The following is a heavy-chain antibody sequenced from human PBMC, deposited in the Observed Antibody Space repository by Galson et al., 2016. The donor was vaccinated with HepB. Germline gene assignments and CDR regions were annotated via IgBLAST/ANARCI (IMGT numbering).Heavy chain of an antibody. V-gene: IGHV3-13*01. Sequence: SLRLSCAASGYTFRTYDMHWVRQATGKGLEWVSTIGTAGDTYYPDSVKGRFTISRENAKNSLFLQLSSLTAEDTAVYYCARGPLYYYDSIGDAFNFWGQGTVVTVSS. J-gene: IGHJ3*01. D-gene: IGHD3-22*01. CDR3: ARGPLYYYDSIGDAFNF. CDR1: GYTFRTYD. CDR2: IGTAGDT.